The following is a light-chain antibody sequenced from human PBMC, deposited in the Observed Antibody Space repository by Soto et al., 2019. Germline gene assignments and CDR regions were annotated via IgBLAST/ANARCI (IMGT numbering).Light chain of an antibody. Sequence: DIQMTQSPSTLSASVGDRVTITCRASQSISSWLAWYQQKPGKAPKLLIYDASSLESGVPSRFSGSVSGTEFTLTISSLQPDDFATYYCQHPRTFGQGTKVEIK. CDR3: QHPRT. V-gene: IGKV1-5*01. J-gene: IGKJ1*01. CDR1: QSISSW. CDR2: DAS.